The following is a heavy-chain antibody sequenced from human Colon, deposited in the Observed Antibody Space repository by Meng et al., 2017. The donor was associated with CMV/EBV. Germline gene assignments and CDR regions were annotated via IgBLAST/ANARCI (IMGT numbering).Heavy chain of an antibody. J-gene: IGHJ5*02. V-gene: IGHV1-69*02. D-gene: IGHD2/OR15-2a*01. CDR1: GGTFSDYP. Sequence: SVKVSCRTSGGTFSDYPISWVRQAPGQGFEWMGRIVPFLDIPNYAQNFRGKVTITADRSTSTSYIEINSLGSEDTAVYYCAKFPACNDINCQPSWGQGTLVTVSS. CDR3: AKFPACNDINCQPS. CDR2: IVPFLDIP.